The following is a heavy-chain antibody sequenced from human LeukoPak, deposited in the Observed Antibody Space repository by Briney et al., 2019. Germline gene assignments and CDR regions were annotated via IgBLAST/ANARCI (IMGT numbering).Heavy chain of an antibody. D-gene: IGHD6-13*01. V-gene: IGHV1-2*02. J-gene: IGHJ4*02. CDR3: ASIAAAGSAFDY. CDR2: INPNSGGT. CDR1: GYTFTGYY. Sequence: ASVNVSCKASGYTFTGYYMHWVRQAPGQGLEGMGWINPNSGGTNYAQKFQVRVTMTRDTSISTAYMELSRLRSDDTAVYYCASIAAAGSAFDYWGQGTLVTVSS.